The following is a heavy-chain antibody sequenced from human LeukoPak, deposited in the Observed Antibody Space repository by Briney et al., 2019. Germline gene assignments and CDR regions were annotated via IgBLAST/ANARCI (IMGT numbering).Heavy chain of an antibody. D-gene: IGHD1-7*01. Sequence: SETLSLTCTVSGGSISSSSYYWGWIRQPPGQGLEWIGSIYYSGSTYYNPSLKSRVTISVDTSKNQFSLKLSSATAADTAVYYCARLRLELDYWGQGTLVTVSS. CDR2: IYYSGST. J-gene: IGHJ4*02. CDR3: ARLRLELDY. V-gene: IGHV4-39*01. CDR1: GGSISSSSYY.